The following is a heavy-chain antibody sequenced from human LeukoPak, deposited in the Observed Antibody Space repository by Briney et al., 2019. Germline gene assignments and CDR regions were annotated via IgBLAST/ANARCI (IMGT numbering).Heavy chain of an antibody. D-gene: IGHD3-3*01. J-gene: IGHJ4*02. CDR3: AKDHYWSIDY. CDR2: IKGDGIST. Sequence: GGSLRLSCAASGFDFSSNWMHWVRHAPGRGLVWVSRIKGDGISTNYADSVKGRFTISRDIAKNTLYLQMNSLRAEDTGVYYCAKDHYWSIDYWGRGTLVTVSS. CDR1: GFDFSSNW. V-gene: IGHV3-74*01.